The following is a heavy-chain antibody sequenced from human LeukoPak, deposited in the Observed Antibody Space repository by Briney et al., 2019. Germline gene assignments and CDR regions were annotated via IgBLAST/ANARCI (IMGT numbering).Heavy chain of an antibody. CDR2: ISGSGGST. CDR1: GFTSSSYA. V-gene: IGHV3-23*01. CDR3: AKSYDSSGYPGFDY. J-gene: IGHJ4*02. D-gene: IGHD3-22*01. Sequence: PGGSLRLSCAASGFTSSSYAMSWVRQAPGKGLEWVSVISGSGGSTYYADSVKGRFTISRDNSKNTLYLQMNSLRAEDTAAYYCAKSYDSSGYPGFDYWGQGTLVTVSS.